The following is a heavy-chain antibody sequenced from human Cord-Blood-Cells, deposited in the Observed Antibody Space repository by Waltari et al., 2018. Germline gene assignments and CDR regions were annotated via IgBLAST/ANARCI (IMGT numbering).Heavy chain of an antibody. D-gene: IGHD5-12*01. CDR2: INAGNGNT. V-gene: IGHV1-3*01. Sequence: QVQLVQSGAEVKKPGASVKVSCKASGYTFTSYAMHWVRQAPGQRLEWMGWINAGNGNTKYSQKFQGRVTITRDTSESTAYMELSSLRSEDTAVDYCARASGYDYFYYYGMDVWGQGTTVTVSS. CDR3: ARASGYDYFYYYGMDV. J-gene: IGHJ6*02. CDR1: GYTFTSYA.